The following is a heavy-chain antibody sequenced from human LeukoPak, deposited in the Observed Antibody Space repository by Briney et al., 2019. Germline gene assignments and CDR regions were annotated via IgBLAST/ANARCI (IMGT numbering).Heavy chain of an antibody. J-gene: IGHJ6*02. CDR1: GYTFTSYD. CDR3: ARGDPITIFGVVISYYYGMDV. CDR2: MNPNSGNT. D-gene: IGHD3-3*01. V-gene: IGHV1-8*01. Sequence: ASVKVSCKASGYTFTSYDINWVRQATGQGFEWMGWMNPNSGNTGYAQKFQGRVTMTRNTSISTAYMELSSLRSEDTAVYYCARGDPITIFGVVISYYYGMDVWGQGTTVTVSS.